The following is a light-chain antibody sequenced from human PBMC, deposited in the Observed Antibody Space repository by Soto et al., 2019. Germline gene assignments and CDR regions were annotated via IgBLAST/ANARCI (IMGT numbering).Light chain of an antibody. CDR2: DVS. J-gene: IGLJ1*01. Sequence: QSALTQPASVSGSPVQSITISCTGSSSDVGAFDYVCWHQQHPGKAPKLLIFDVSSRPSGVSSRFSASKSGNTASLTISGLQAEDEADYYCSSYTTSITHVFGTGTKLTVL. V-gene: IGLV2-14*03. CDR3: SSYTTSITHV. CDR1: SSDVGAFDY.